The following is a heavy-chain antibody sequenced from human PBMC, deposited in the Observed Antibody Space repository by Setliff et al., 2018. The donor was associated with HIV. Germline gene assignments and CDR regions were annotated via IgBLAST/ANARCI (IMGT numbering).Heavy chain of an antibody. CDR3: AIVTELDYYGGSGPTHLLFDS. J-gene: IGHJ4*02. CDR1: GGTFIRYA. Sequence: ASVKVSCKASGGTFIRYAFNWVRQAPGQGLEWMGEIIPIFGIPSYAQRFQDRVTITADESTNTAYMELSSLRSEDTAVYYCAIVTELDYYGGSGPTHLLFDSWGQGALVTVSS. CDR2: IIPIFGIP. D-gene: IGHD3-22*01. V-gene: IGHV1-69*13.